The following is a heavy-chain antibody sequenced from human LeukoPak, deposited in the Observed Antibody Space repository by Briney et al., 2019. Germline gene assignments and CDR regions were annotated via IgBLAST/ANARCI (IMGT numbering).Heavy chain of an antibody. CDR3: ARDLYGSGSYYMDV. V-gene: IGHV3-48*01. D-gene: IGHD3-10*01. Sequence: SGGSLRLSCAASGSTFSSYSMNWVRQAPGKGLEWVSYISSSSSTIYYADSVKGRFTISRDNAKNSLYLQMNSLRAEDTAVYYCARDLYGSGSYYMDVWGKGTTVTVSS. CDR2: ISSSSSTI. J-gene: IGHJ6*03. CDR1: GSTFSSYS.